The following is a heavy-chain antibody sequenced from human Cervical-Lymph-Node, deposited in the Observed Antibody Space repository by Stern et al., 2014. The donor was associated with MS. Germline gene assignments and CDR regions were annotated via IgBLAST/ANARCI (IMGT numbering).Heavy chain of an antibody. V-gene: IGHV3-33*01. CDR2: IWYDGSNK. Sequence: QVQLVQSGGGVVQPGRSLRLSCAASGFTFSNYGMHWVRQAPGKGLEWVAVIWYDGSNKDYVDSVKGRFTISRDNSKSTLYLQMNSLRAEDTALYYCVREFYGDYPSSGRDYWGQGTLVTVSS. CDR3: VREFYGDYPSSGRDY. J-gene: IGHJ4*02. CDR1: GFTFSNYG. D-gene: IGHD4-17*01.